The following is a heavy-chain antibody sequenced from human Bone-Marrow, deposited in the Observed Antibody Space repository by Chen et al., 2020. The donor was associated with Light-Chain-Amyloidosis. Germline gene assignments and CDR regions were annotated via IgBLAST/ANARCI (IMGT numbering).Heavy chain of an antibody. Sequence: VRLVESGGGVVRPGGSLRPSRPVSGFAFTTYGFPWFRQAPGKGLEWVSFVRFDGSDKYYADSVKGRFTISRDDSKNTLYLQMNSLRPEDTAVYYCAQLYSYGRPFKHWGQGTLVSVSS. CDR1: GFAFTTYG. CDR3: AQLYSYGRPFKH. V-gene: IGHV3-30*02. D-gene: IGHD5-18*01. CDR2: VRFDGSDK. J-gene: IGHJ4*02.